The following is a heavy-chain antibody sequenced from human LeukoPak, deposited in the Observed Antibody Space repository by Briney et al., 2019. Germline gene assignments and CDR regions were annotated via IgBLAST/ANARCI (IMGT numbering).Heavy chain of an antibody. D-gene: IGHD4-17*01. J-gene: IGHJ4*02. Sequence: SETLSLTCTVSGGSISSYYWSWIRQPPGKGLEWIGYIYYSGSTNYNPSLKSRATISVDTSKNQFSLKLSSVTAADTAVYYCARAHGDLDYWGQGTLVTVSS. V-gene: IGHV4-59*01. CDR1: GGSISSYY. CDR3: ARAHGDLDY. CDR2: IYYSGST.